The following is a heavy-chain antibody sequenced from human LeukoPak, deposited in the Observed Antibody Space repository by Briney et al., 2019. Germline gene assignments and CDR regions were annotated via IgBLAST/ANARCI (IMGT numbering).Heavy chain of an antibody. CDR3: ARDYKYAFDN. Sequence: GVSLRRYCSASGFTFCDYSMNWLPQAQGKGLELISYIGIDGGETNYADSVKGRFTISGDKAKNSLYLQMNSLRVEDTAVYYCARDYKYAFDNWGQGTLVTVAS. D-gene: IGHD5-24*01. CDR2: IGIDGGET. V-gene: IGHV3-11*06. CDR1: GFTFCDYS. J-gene: IGHJ4*02.